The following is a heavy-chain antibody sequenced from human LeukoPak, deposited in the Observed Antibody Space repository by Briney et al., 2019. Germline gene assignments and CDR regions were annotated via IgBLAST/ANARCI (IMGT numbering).Heavy chain of an antibody. V-gene: IGHV3-74*01. J-gene: IGHJ4*02. CDR1: GFTFSSYA. CDR2: ISTDGYTT. D-gene: IGHD2-15*01. Sequence: GRSLRLSCAASGFTFSSYAMSWVRQAPRKGLVWVSRISTDGYTTDYADFVQGRFTASRDNTKNTWSLEMNSLRAEDTAVYYCVVGGSPGYWGQGTLVTVSS. CDR3: VVGGSPGY.